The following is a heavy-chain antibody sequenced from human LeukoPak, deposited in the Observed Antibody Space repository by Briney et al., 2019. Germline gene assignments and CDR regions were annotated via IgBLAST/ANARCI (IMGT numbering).Heavy chain of an antibody. CDR3: TRGGTVNPCDY. D-gene: IGHD4-17*01. CDR2: ISSNGIST. Sequence: GGSLRLSSAASGFTFSNFPMHWVRQAPGKGLEYVSGISSNGISTYYANSVKGRFTISRDNSKNTLYLQMGSLRAEDMAVYYCTRGGTVNPCDYWGQGTLVTVSS. V-gene: IGHV3-64*01. CDR1: GFTFSNFP. J-gene: IGHJ4*02.